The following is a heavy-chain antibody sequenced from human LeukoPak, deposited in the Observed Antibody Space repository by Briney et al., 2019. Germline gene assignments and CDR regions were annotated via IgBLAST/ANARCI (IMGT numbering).Heavy chain of an antibody. V-gene: IGHV4-59*08. Sequence: SETLSPTCTVSGGSISSYYWSWIRQPPGKGLEWIGYIYYSGSTNYNPSLKSRVTISVDTSKNQFSLKLSSVTAADTAVYYCARHGTSGSYTNRFDPWGQGTLVTVSS. D-gene: IGHD1-26*01. CDR2: IYYSGST. CDR1: GGSISSYY. CDR3: ARHGTSGSYTNRFDP. J-gene: IGHJ5*02.